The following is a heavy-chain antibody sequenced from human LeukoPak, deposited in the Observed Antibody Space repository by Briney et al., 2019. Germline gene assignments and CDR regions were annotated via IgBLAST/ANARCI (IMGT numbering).Heavy chain of an antibody. J-gene: IGHJ3*02. Sequence: PGGSLRLSCAASGFTFSSYEVNWVRQAPGKGLEWVSYISSSGSTKHYADSVKGRFTIARDNAKNSLFLHTNSLRVEDTAAYYCARDSGYDDAFDIWGQGTMVTVSS. D-gene: IGHD5-12*01. CDR1: GFTFSSYE. CDR3: ARDSGYDDAFDI. CDR2: ISSSGSTK. V-gene: IGHV3-48*03.